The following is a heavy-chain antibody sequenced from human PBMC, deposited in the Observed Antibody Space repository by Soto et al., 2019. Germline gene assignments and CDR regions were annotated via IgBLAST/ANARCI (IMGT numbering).Heavy chain of an antibody. D-gene: IGHD6-19*01. CDR2: ISSSSDYI. Sequence: GGSLRISCAASEFTFSTYSLSWVRQAPGEGLEWVSSISSSSDYIYYTDSVKGRFIISRDDAKNSLYLQMNSLRAEDTAVYYCARWALEGPTSGWAYYFDYWGHGTLVTVSS. J-gene: IGHJ4*01. CDR3: ARWALEGPTSGWAYYFDY. CDR1: EFTFSTYS. V-gene: IGHV3-21*01.